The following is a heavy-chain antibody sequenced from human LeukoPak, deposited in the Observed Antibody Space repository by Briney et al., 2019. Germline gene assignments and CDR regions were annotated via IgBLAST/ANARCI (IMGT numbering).Heavy chain of an antibody. Sequence: PGGSLRLSCAASGFTFSSYAMSWVRQALGKGLEWVGRIKSKTDGGTTDYAAPVKGRFTISRDDSKNTLYLHMNSLKTEDTAVYYCTTEYSGYSRDFHYYYMDVWGKGTTVIVSS. CDR3: TTEYSGYSRDFHYYYMDV. D-gene: IGHD5-12*01. CDR2: IKSKTDGGTT. J-gene: IGHJ6*03. V-gene: IGHV3-15*01. CDR1: GFTFSSYA.